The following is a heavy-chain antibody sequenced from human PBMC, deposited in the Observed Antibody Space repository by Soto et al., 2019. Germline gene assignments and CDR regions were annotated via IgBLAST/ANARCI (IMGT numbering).Heavy chain of an antibody. D-gene: IGHD1-1*01. CDR2: IYPGDSDT. Sequence: PGESLKIACKGSGYSFTSYWIGWVRQMPGKGLEWMGIIYPGDSDTRYSPSFQGQVTISADKSISTAYLQWSSLKASDTAMYYCARGAGGSLQRTWFDPWGQGTLVTVSS. CDR1: GYSFTSYW. CDR3: ARGAGGSLQRTWFDP. V-gene: IGHV5-51*01. J-gene: IGHJ5*02.